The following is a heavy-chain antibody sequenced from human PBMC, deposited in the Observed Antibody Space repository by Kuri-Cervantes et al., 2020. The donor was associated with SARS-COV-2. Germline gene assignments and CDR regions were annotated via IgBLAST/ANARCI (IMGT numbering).Heavy chain of an antibody. D-gene: IGHD3-22*01. CDR3: ARADSSGYYYTGGFDY. Sequence: SETLSLTCTVSGGSISSYYWSWIRQPAGKGLERIGRIYTSGSTNYNPSLKSRVTMSVDTSKNQFSLKLSSVTAADTAVYYCARADSSGYYYTGGFDYWGQGTLVTVSS. CDR1: GGSISSYY. V-gene: IGHV4-4*07. CDR2: IYTSGST. J-gene: IGHJ4*02.